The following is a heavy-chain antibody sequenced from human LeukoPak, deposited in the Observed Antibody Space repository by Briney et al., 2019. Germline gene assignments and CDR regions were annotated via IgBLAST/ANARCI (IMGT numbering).Heavy chain of an antibody. J-gene: IGHJ3*01. D-gene: IGHD5-24*01. Sequence: SVKGRFTISRDNDKNSLYLQMNSLRAEDTAVYYCARDMRWGSGAFDVCGQRKMVSVSS. V-gene: IGHV3-21*01. CDR3: ARDMRWGSGAFDV.